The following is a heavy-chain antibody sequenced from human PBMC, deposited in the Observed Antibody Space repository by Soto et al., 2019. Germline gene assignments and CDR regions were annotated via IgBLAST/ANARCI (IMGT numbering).Heavy chain of an antibody. CDR1: GGSISSFY. V-gene: IGHV4-59*01. Sequence: PSETLSLTCTVSGGSISSFYWSWIRQPPGEGLEWIGYIYYSGSTDYNLSLKSRVTISVDTSKKQFSLNLRSVTAADSALYYCARERRGCSTTSCYSYGLDVWGQGTTVTVSS. D-gene: IGHD2-2*01. CDR2: IYYSGST. J-gene: IGHJ6*02. CDR3: ARERRGCSTTSCYSYGLDV.